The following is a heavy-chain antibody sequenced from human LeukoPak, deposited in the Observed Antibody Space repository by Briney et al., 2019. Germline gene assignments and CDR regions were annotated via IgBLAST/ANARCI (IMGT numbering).Heavy chain of an antibody. CDR1: GGSFSGYY. Sequence: SETLSLTCAVYGGSFSGYYWSWIRQPPGKGLEWIGEINHSGSTNYNPSLKSRVTISVDTSKNQFSLKLSSVTAADTAVYYCTSITIFGVVPTTTWFDPWGQGTLVTVSS. J-gene: IGHJ5*02. CDR3: TSITIFGVVPTTTWFDP. V-gene: IGHV4-34*01. CDR2: INHSGST. D-gene: IGHD3-3*01.